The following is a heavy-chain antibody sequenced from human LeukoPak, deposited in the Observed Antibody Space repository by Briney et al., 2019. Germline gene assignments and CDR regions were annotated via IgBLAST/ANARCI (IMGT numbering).Heavy chain of an antibody. J-gene: IGHJ4*02. CDR1: GGSISGYY. Sequence: KPSETLSLTCTVSGGSISGYYWSWIRQPPGKGLEGIGYIYYSGTTNYNPSLKSRVTISVDTSKNHLSLKLGSMTAADTAVYYCARGDTAMVLWGQGTLVTVSS. D-gene: IGHD5-18*01. CDR2: IYYSGTT. V-gene: IGHV4-59*01. CDR3: ARGDTAMVL.